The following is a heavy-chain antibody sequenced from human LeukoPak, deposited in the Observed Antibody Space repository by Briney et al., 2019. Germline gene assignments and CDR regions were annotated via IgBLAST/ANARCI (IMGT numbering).Heavy chain of an antibody. Sequence: SGTLSLTCAVSGGSISSSNWWSWVRQPPGKGLEWIGEIYHSGSTNYNPSLKSRVTISVDKSKNQFSLKLSSVTAADTAVYYCARAPGHYYDSSGYRHAFDIWGQGTMVTVSS. CDR2: IYHSGST. J-gene: IGHJ3*02. V-gene: IGHV4-4*02. CDR1: GGSISSSNW. CDR3: ARAPGHYYDSSGYRHAFDI. D-gene: IGHD3-22*01.